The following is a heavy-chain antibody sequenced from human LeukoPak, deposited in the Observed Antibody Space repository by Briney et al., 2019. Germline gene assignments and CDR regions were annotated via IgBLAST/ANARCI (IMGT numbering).Heavy chain of an antibody. D-gene: IGHD6-13*01. CDR1: GFTFSSYA. Sequence: GGSLRLSCSASGFTFSSYAMHWVRQAPGKGLEYVSAISSNGGSTYYADSVKGRFTISRDNSKTTLFLRMNSLRAEDTAVYYCAKRTSGSSWYSSDSWGQGTLVTVSS. J-gene: IGHJ4*02. CDR2: ISSNGGST. V-gene: IGHV3-64*04. CDR3: AKRTSGSSWYSSDS.